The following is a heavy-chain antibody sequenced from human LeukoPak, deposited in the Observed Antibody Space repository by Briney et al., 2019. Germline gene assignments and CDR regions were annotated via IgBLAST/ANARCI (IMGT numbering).Heavy chain of an antibody. CDR3: AREPIYDYVWGSYRPPFDY. Sequence: SETLSLTCTVSGGSISSSSYYWGWIRQPPGKGLEWIGSIYYSGSTYYNPSLKSRVTISVDTSKNQFSLKLSSVTAADTAVYYCAREPIYDYVWGSYRPPFDYWGQGTLVTVSS. V-gene: IGHV4-39*07. CDR1: GGSISSSSYY. J-gene: IGHJ4*02. D-gene: IGHD3-16*02. CDR2: IYYSGST.